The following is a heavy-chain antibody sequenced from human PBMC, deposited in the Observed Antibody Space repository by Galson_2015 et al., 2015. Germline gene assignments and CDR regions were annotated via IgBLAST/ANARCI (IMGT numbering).Heavy chain of an antibody. J-gene: IGHJ4*02. CDR3: ARPYASGWHAFGY. CDR1: GFTVSWYA. D-gene: IGHD6-19*01. V-gene: IGHV3-30*01. Sequence: SLRLSCAASGFTVSWYAMHWVRQAPGKGLEWVAVISSDGSSEYYADSVKGRFTISRDDSKNTLYLQMNSLRGEDTAVYYCARPYASGWHAFGYWGQGTLVTVSS. CDR2: ISSDGSSE.